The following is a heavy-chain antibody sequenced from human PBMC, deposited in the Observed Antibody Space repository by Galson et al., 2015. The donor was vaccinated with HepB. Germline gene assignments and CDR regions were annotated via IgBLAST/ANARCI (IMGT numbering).Heavy chain of an antibody. CDR1: GFTFSGSA. J-gene: IGHJ6*02. Sequence: SLRLSCAASGFTFSGSAMHWVRQASGKGLEWVGRIRSKANSYATAYAASVKGRFTISRDDSKNTAYLQMNSLKTEDTAVYYCTSLLAVADYYYYGMDVWGQGTTVTVSS. V-gene: IGHV3-73*01. CDR3: TSLLAVADYYYYGMDV. D-gene: IGHD6-19*01. CDR2: IRSKANSYAT.